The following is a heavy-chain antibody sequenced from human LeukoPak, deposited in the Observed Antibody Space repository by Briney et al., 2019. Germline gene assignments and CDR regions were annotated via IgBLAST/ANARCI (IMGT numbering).Heavy chain of an antibody. CDR1: GGTFSSYA. J-gene: IGHJ5*02. V-gene: IGHV1-69*04. CDR3: ARGVGGSSSSRRWFDP. D-gene: IGHD2-15*01. CDR2: IIPILGIA. Sequence: SVKVSCKASGGTFSSYAISWVRQAPGQGLEWMGRIIPILGIANYAQKFQGRVTITADKSTSAAYMELSSLRSEDTAVYYCARGVGGSSSSRRWFDPWGQGTLVTVSS.